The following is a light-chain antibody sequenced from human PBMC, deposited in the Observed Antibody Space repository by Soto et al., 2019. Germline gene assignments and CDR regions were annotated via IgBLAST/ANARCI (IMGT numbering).Light chain of an antibody. Sequence: QSVLTQPTSVSGSPGQSITISCTATSSDVGSYDFVSWFQQHPGKAPKLMIYEVTNRPSGVSYRFSGSKSGNTASLTISGLQAEDEADYYCSSFTTTNTWVFGGGTKVTVL. J-gene: IGLJ3*02. CDR3: SSFTTTNTWV. CDR2: EVT. V-gene: IGLV2-14*01. CDR1: SSDVGSYDF.